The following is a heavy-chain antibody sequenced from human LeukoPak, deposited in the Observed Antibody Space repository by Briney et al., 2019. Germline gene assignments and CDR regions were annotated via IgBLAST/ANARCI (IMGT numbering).Heavy chain of an antibody. CDR3: ARAGGRVSQLVFDC. V-gene: IGHV4-59*01. CDR1: GGSISSYY. Sequence: SETLSLTCIVSGGSISSYYWSWIRQPPGKGLEWIGYIYYSGSTNYNPSLKSRVTISVDTSKNQFSVKLSSVTAADTAVYYCARAGGRVSQLVFDCWGQGTLVTVSS. J-gene: IGHJ4*02. D-gene: IGHD1-1*01. CDR2: IYYSGST.